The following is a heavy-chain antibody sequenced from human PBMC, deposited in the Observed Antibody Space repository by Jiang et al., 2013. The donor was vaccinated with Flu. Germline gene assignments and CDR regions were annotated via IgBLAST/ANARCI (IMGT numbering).Heavy chain of an antibody. CDR2: SHYSGNT. Sequence: GSGLVKPSGTLSLTCTVSGVSVTSNGNYWSWLRQPPGKGLEWLGYSHYSGNTNYNPSLKNRVTISVDTSKNQFSLKLSSVTAADTAMYYCARDSDYNFDDWGQGALVTVSS. J-gene: IGHJ5*02. V-gene: IGHV4-61*08. CDR1: GVSVTSNGNY. D-gene: IGHD4/OR15-4a*01. CDR3: ARDSDYNFDD.